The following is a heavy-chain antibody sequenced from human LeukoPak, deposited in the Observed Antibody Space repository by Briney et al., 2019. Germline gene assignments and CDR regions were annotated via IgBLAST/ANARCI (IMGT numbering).Heavy chain of an antibody. Sequence: SQTLSLTCAVSGGSISWSWIRQPAGTGLEWIGHIYPSGSTHYNPSLKSRATISADTSKNQFSLNLSSVTAADTAVYFCARGGDYDVLTGYHYYFDYWGQGTLVTVSS. V-gene: IGHV4-61*09. CDR2: IYPSGST. D-gene: IGHD3-9*01. CDR1: GGSIS. J-gene: IGHJ4*02. CDR3: ARGGDYDVLTGYHYYFDY.